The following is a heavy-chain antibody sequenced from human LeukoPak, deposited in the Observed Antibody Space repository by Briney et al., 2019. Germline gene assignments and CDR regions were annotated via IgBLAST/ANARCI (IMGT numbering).Heavy chain of an antibody. Sequence: ASVKVSCKASGYTFTSYDINWVRQATGQGLEWMGWMNPNSGNTGYAQKFQGRVTMTRNTSISTAYMELSSLRSEDTAVYYCARARPFKMASYTYYFDYWGQGTLVTVAS. V-gene: IGHV1-8*01. CDR1: GYTFTSYD. J-gene: IGHJ4*02. D-gene: IGHD3-16*01. CDR2: MNPNSGNT. CDR3: ARARPFKMASYTYYFDY.